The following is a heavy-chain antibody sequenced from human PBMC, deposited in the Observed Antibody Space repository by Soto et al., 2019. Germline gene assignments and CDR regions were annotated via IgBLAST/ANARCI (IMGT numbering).Heavy chain of an antibody. V-gene: IGHV5-51*01. CDR1: GYGFYGYW. J-gene: IGHJ4*02. D-gene: IGHD2-2*01. Sequence: EVQLVQSGAEVKKPGESLKISCKGSGYGFYGYWIGWVRQMPGKGLEWMGIIYPDDSNTRYSPSFQGQVTTSADKSISTAYLQWSSLKASDTGMYYCARFGGSTFSKPQFDYWGQGTLVTVSS. CDR3: ARFGGSTFSKPQFDY. CDR2: IYPDDSNT.